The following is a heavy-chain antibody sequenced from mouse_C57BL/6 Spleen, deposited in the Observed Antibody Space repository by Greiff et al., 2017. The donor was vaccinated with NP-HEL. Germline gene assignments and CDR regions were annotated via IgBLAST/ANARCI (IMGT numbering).Heavy chain of an antibody. Sequence: EVKLQESGPGLVKPSQSLSLTCSVTGYSITSGYYWNWIRQFPGNKLEWMGYISYDGSNNYNPSLKNRISITRDTSKNQFFLKLNSVTTEDTATYYCARKSSSYYCDYWGQGTTLTVSS. J-gene: IGHJ2*01. CDR1: GYSITSGYY. CDR2: ISYDGSN. V-gene: IGHV3-6*01. CDR3: ARKSSSYYCDY. D-gene: IGHD1-1*01.